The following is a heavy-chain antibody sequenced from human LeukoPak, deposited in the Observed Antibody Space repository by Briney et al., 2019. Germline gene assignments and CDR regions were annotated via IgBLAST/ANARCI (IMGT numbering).Heavy chain of an antibody. Sequence: ASVKVSCKVSGYTLTELSMHWVRQAPGKGLEWMGGFDPEDGETIYAQKFQGRVTMTEDTSTDTAYMELSSLRSDDTAVYYCARVGSYCTSTSCFDYWGQGTLVTVSS. D-gene: IGHD2-2*01. V-gene: IGHV1-24*01. CDR3: ARVGSYCTSTSCFDY. J-gene: IGHJ4*02. CDR2: FDPEDGET. CDR1: GYTLTELS.